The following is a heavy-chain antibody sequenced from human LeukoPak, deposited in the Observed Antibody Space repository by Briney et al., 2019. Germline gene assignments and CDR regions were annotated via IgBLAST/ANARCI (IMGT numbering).Heavy chain of an antibody. Sequence: PGGSLRLSCAASGFTFSDYYMSWIRQAPGKGLEWVSYISSSGSTIYYADSVKGRFTISRDNAKNSLYLQMNSLRAEDTAVYYCARVRGVYPPYYYYGMGVWGQGTTVTVSS. CDR3: ARVRGVYPPYYYYGMGV. J-gene: IGHJ6*02. V-gene: IGHV3-11*01. CDR1: GFTFSDYY. CDR2: ISSSGSTI. D-gene: IGHD3-10*01.